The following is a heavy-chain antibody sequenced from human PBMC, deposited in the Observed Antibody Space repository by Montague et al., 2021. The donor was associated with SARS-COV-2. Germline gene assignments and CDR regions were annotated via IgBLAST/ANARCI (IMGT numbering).Heavy chain of an antibody. CDR2: IYWDDDK. V-gene: IGHV2-5*02. J-gene: IGHJ5*02. CDR1: GFSLSTSGVG. D-gene: IGHD6-13*01. CDR3: AHRPAIAAAGTFRFDH. Sequence: PALVKPPQTLTLACTFSGFSLSTSGVGVGWIRQPPGKALEWLALIYWDDDKRYSPSLKSRLTITKDTSKNQVVLTMTNMDPVDTATYYCAHRPAIAAAGTFRFDHWGQGTLVTVPS.